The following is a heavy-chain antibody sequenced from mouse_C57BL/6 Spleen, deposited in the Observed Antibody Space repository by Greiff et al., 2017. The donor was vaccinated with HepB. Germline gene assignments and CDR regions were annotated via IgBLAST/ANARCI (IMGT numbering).Heavy chain of an antibody. CDR2: ISSGGSYT. V-gene: IGHV5-6*01. D-gene: IGHD1-1*02. CDR1: GFTFSSYG. CDR3: ARITTVIALDV. Sequence: EVQRVESGGDLVKPGGSLKLSCAASGFTFSSYGMSWVRQTPDKRLEWVATISSGGSYTYYPDSVKGRFTISRDNAKNTLYLQMSSLKSEDTAMYYCARITTVIALDVWGTGTTVTVSS. J-gene: IGHJ1*03.